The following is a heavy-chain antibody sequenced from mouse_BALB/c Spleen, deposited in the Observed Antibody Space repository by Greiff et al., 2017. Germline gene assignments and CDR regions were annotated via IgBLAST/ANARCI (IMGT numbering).Heavy chain of an antibody. V-gene: IGHV3-8*02. J-gene: IGHJ2*01. CDR1: GDSITSGY. CDR2: ISYSGST. Sequence: VQLKQSGPSLVKPSQTLSLTCSVTGDSITSGYWNWIRKFPGNKLEYMGYISYSGSTYYNPSLKSRISITRDTSKNQYYLQLNSVTTEDTATYYCARCYGSSYYFDYWGQGTTLTVSS. CDR3: ARCYGSSYYFDY. D-gene: IGHD1-1*01.